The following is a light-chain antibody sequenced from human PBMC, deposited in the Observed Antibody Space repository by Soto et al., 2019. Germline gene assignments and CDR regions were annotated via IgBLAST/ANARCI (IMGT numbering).Light chain of an antibody. V-gene: IGKV1-33*01. Sequence: DIQMTQSPSSLSASVGDRVTITCQASQDISNYLNWYQQKPGKAPKLLIYDASNLETGVPSRFSGSGSGTDFTFTISNLQPEDIATYYCQQYDNLPRFGGGTKVEIK. J-gene: IGKJ4*01. CDR2: DAS. CDR3: QQYDNLPR. CDR1: QDISNY.